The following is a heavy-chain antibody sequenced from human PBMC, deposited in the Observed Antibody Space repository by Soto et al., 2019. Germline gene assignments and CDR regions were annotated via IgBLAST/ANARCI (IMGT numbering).Heavy chain of an antibody. J-gene: IGHJ4*02. CDR2: IHYSGST. V-gene: IGHV4-39*01. CDR3: AAHDGGGYSAEY. Sequence: QLQLQESGPGLVKPSETLSLTCTVSGDSVTISDYYWGWIRQPPGKGLEWIGSIHYSGSTYYNPSLKSRVTIYGDTSKKQFSLKLTSVTAADAAVYYCAAHDGGGYSAEYWGQGTLVTVSA. CDR1: GDSVTISDYY. D-gene: IGHD3-22*01.